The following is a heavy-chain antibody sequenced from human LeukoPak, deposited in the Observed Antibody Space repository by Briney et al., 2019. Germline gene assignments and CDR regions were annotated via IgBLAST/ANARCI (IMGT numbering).Heavy chain of an antibody. J-gene: IGHJ5*02. Sequence: ASVKVSCKASGYIFTGYYMHWVRQAPGQGLEWMGIINPSGGSTSYAQKFQGRVTMTRDMSTSTVYMELSSLRSEDTAVYYCARDNSVEDTAWWFDPWGQGTLVTVSS. CDR2: INPSGGST. D-gene: IGHD4-23*01. CDR1: GYIFTGYY. V-gene: IGHV1-46*01. CDR3: ARDNSVEDTAWWFDP.